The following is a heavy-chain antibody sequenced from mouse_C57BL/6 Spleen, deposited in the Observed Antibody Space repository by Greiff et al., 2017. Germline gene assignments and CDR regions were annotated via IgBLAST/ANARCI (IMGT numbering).Heavy chain of an antibody. Sequence: QVQLKQSGPELVKPGASVKISCKASGYAFSSSWMNWVKQRPGKGLEWIGRIYPGDGDTNYNGKFKGKATLTADKSSSTAYMQLSSLTSEDSAVYFCAREDYKSYWGQGTLVTVSA. CDR3: AREDYKSY. D-gene: IGHD2-12*01. V-gene: IGHV1-82*01. CDR1: GYAFSSSW. CDR2: IYPGDGDT. J-gene: IGHJ3*01.